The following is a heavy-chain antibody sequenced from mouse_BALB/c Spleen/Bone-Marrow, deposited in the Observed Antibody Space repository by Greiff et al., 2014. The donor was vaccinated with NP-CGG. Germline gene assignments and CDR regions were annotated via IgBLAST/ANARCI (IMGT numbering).Heavy chain of an antibody. J-gene: IGHJ2*01. V-gene: IGHV1-69*01. CDR3: TNAYGSNYEYSFDY. Sequence: VQLKESGAELVRPGASVKLSCRASGYTFTSYWINWVKQRPGQGLEWIGNIYPSDSYTNYNQKFKDKSTLTVDKSSSTAYMQLSSPTSEASTDYYSTNAYGSNYEYSFDYWGQGTPLTVSS. D-gene: IGHD1-1*01. CDR1: GYTFTSYW. CDR2: IYPSDSYT.